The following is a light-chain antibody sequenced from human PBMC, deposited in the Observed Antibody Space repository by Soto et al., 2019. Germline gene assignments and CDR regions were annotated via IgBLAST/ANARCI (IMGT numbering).Light chain of an antibody. CDR2: DAS. CDR1: QSVSSN. V-gene: IGKV3D-15*02. Sequence: EIVMTQSPATLSVSPGERATLSCRASQSVSSNLAWYQQKPGQAPSLLMYDASTRATGIPDRFSGSGSGTDFTLIISRLEPEDFAVYYCQQYGDSLLTFGQGTKVDIK. J-gene: IGKJ1*01. CDR3: QQYGDSLLT.